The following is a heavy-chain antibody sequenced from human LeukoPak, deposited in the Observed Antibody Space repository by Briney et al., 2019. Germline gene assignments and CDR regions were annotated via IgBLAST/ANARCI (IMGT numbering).Heavy chain of an antibody. J-gene: IGHJ6*04. CDR2: ISSSSSYI. V-gene: IGHV3-21*01. CDR1: GFTFSSYS. CDR3: AREDGSGWPSYYYGVDV. D-gene: IGHD6-19*01. Sequence: GGSLRLFCAASGFTFSSYSMNWVRQAPGKGLEWVSSISSSSSYIYYADSVKGRFTISRDNAKNSLYLQMNSLRAEDTAVYYCAREDGSGWPSYYYGVDVWGKGTTVTVSS.